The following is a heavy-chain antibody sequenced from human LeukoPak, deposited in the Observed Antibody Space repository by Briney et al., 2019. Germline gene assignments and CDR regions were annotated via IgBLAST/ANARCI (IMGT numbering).Heavy chain of an antibody. CDR1: GFTFSSYS. CDR3: AKSYGSGSYRIDY. Sequence: GGSLRLSCAASGFTFSSYSMNWVRQAPGKGLEWVSSISSSSSYIYYADSVKGRFTISRDNSKNTLYLQTNSLRAEDTAVYYCAKSYGSGSYRIDYWGQGTLVTVSS. J-gene: IGHJ4*02. V-gene: IGHV3-21*01. CDR2: ISSSSSYI. D-gene: IGHD3-10*01.